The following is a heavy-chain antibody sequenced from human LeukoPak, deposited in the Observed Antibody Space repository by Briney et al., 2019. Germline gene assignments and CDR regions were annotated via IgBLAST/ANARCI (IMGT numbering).Heavy chain of an antibody. Sequence: GGSLRLSCAASGFTLNSYVMTWVRQAPGKGLEWVSGISGSGDSAYYADSVKGRFTISRDNSKNTLYLQMKSLRADDTAVYYCAKDFGPPDYWGQGTLVTVSS. CDR3: AKDFGPPDY. V-gene: IGHV3-23*01. D-gene: IGHD3-16*01. CDR1: GFTLNSYV. J-gene: IGHJ4*02. CDR2: ISGSGDSA.